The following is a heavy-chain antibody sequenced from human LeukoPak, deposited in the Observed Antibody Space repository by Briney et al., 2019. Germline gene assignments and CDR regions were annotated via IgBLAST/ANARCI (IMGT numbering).Heavy chain of an antibody. CDR3: ARGPFQVYMDV. Sequence: ASVKVSCKASGYTFTSYDINWVRQATGQGLEWMGWMNPNSGNTGYAQKFQGRATMTRNTSISTACMELSSLRSEDTAVYYCARGPFQVYMDVWGKGTTVTISS. CDR2: MNPNSGNT. J-gene: IGHJ6*03. CDR1: GYTFTSYD. V-gene: IGHV1-8*01. D-gene: IGHD2/OR15-2a*01.